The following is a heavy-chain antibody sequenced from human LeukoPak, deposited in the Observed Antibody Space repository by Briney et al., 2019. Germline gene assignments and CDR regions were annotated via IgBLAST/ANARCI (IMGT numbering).Heavy chain of an antibody. D-gene: IGHD6-13*01. J-gene: IGHJ4*02. Sequence: PSETLSLTCTVSGGFATYYGWSWIRQPPGKGLEWIGFVYNSGTTKYNPSLKSRVTISRDTSRNQFSLKLASVTAADTAVYYCARAGIAAAEWGQGTLITVSS. CDR1: GGFATYYG. CDR3: ARAGIAAAE. CDR2: VYNSGTT. V-gene: IGHV4-59*02.